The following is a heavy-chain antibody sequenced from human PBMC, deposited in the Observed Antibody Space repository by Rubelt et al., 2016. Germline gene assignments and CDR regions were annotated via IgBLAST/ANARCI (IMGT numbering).Heavy chain of an antibody. CDR1: GYTFTSYY. D-gene: IGHD4-17*01. CDR3: AREQETTVTIEGVLGY. Sequence: QVQLVQSGAEVKKPGASVKVSCKASGYTFTSYYMHWVRQAPGQGLEWMGIINPSGGSTSYAQKCQGRGTMTRDTSTSTVYMELSSLRSEDTAVYYCAREQETTVTIEGVLGYWGQGTLVTVSS. J-gene: IGHJ4*02. V-gene: IGHV1-46*01. CDR2: INPSGGST.